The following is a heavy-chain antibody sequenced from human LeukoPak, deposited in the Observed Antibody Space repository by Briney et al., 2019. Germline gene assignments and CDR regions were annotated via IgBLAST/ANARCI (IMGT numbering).Heavy chain of an antibody. D-gene: IGHD3-22*01. Sequence: SETLSLTCAVYGGSFSGYYWSWIRQPPGKGLEWIGEINHSGSTNYNPSLKSRVTISVDTSKNQFSLKLSSVTAADTAVYYCASSDYYDSSGYPDAFDIWGQGTMVTVSS. V-gene: IGHV4-34*01. J-gene: IGHJ3*02. CDR3: ASSDYYDSSGYPDAFDI. CDR2: INHSGST. CDR1: GGSFSGYY.